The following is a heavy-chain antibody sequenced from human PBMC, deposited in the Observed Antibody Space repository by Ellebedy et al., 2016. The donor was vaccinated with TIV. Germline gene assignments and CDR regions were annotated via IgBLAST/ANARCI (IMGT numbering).Heavy chain of an antibody. V-gene: IGHV4-59*01. D-gene: IGHD6-19*01. CDR2: IYYSGST. CDR1: GGSFSDYY. CDR3: ARGGTVAGTEWFDP. Sequence: SETLSLTXAVYGGSFSDYYWGWIRQPPGKGLEWIGYIYYSGSTNYNPSLKSRVTISVDTSKNQFSLKLSSVTAADTAVYYCARGGTVAGTEWFDPWGQGTLATVSS. J-gene: IGHJ5*02.